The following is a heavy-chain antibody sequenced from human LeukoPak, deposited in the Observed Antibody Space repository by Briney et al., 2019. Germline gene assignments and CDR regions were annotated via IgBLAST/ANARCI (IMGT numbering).Heavy chain of an antibody. Sequence: SETPSLTCAVYGGSFSGYYWSWIRQPPGKGLEWIGEINHSGSTNYNPSLKSRVTISVDTSKNQFSLKLSSVTAADTAVYYCARASYYAVSCASDYWGQGTMVTVSS. CDR1: GGSFSGYY. V-gene: IGHV4-34*01. CDR3: ARASYYAVSCASDY. CDR2: INHSGST. J-gene: IGHJ4*02. D-gene: IGHD3-16*01.